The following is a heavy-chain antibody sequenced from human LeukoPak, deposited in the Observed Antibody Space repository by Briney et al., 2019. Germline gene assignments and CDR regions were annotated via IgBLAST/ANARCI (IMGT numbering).Heavy chain of an antibody. Sequence: SETLSLTCTVSGGSMSSYYWSWIRQPPGKGLEWIGYIYYSGSTDYNPSLKSRVTISVETSKKQFSLKLGSVTAADTAVYYCAREGDGGGLYFDNWGQGTLVTVSS. CDR1: GGSMSSYY. D-gene: IGHD5-24*01. J-gene: IGHJ4*02. V-gene: IGHV4-59*01. CDR2: IYYSGST. CDR3: AREGDGGGLYFDN.